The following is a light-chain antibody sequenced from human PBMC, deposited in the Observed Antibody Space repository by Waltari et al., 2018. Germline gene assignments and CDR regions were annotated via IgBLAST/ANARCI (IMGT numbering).Light chain of an antibody. J-gene: IGLJ1*01. CDR2: EVF. CDR3: GSDAGRGTYV. Sequence: QSALTQPASVSGTPGQSITISCSGTTSDVGSYDLVSWYQQHPGEAPKLLIFEVFKRPHDSFSRFSGAKAGSTASLTISGLQPEDEADYYCGSDAGRGTYVFGSGTKVTVL. V-gene: IGLV2-23*02. CDR1: TSDVGSYDL.